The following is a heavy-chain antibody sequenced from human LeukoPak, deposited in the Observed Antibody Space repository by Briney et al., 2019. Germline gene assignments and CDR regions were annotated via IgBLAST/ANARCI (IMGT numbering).Heavy chain of an antibody. Sequence: GASVTVSCKASGYTFTGYDMHWVRQAPGQGLEGMGWINPNSGGTNYAQKFQGRVTMTRDTSISTAYMELSRLRSDDTAVYYCARKMVAATAFDPWGQGTLVTVSS. J-gene: IGHJ5*02. CDR3: ARKMVAATAFDP. V-gene: IGHV1-2*02. D-gene: IGHD2-15*01. CDR1: GYTFTGYD. CDR2: INPNSGGT.